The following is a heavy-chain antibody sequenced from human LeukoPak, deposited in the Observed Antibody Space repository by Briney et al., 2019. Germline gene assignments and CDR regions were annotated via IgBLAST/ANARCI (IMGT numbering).Heavy chain of an antibody. Sequence: GASVKVSCKASGGTFSSYVISWVRQAPGQGLEWMGGIIPIFGTANYAQKFQGRVTITADESTSTAYMELSSLTSEDTAMYYCARTYSGYYYYYIDVWGEGTTVTISS. CDR3: ARTYSGYYYYYIDV. D-gene: IGHD5-12*01. V-gene: IGHV1-69*13. CDR1: GGTFSSYV. J-gene: IGHJ6*03. CDR2: IIPIFGTA.